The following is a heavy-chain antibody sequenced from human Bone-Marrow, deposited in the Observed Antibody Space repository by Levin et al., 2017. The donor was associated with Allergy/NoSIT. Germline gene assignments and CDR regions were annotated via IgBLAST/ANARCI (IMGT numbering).Heavy chain of an antibody. CDR2: ISGSGGGT. CDR1: GFTFSNYA. V-gene: IGHV3-23*01. J-gene: IGHJ4*02. D-gene: IGHD1-26*01. CDR3: AKVVGATEDLDY. Sequence: GESLKISCAASGFTFSNYAMRWVRQAPGKGLEWVSGISGSGGGTYYADSVQGRFTISRDNSKNTLYLQMNSLRAEDTAIYYCAKVVGATEDLDYWGQGTLVTVSS.